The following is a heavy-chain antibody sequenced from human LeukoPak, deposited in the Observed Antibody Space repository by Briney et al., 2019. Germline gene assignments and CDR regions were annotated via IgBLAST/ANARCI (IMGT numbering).Heavy chain of an antibody. V-gene: IGHV3-30*04. D-gene: IGHD2-2*01. CDR3: ARAGCSSTSCVNYYYGMDV. CDR1: GFTFSSYA. J-gene: IGHJ6*04. Sequence: GGSLRPSCAASGFTFSSYAMHWVRQAPGKGLEWVAVILYDGSNKYYADSVKGRFTISRDNSKNTLYLQMNSLRAEDTAVYYCARAGCSSTSCVNYYYGMDVWGKGTTVTVSS. CDR2: ILYDGSNK.